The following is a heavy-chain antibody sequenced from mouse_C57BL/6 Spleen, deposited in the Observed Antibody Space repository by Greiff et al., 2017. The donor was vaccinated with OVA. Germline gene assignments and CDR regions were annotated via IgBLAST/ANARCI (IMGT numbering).Heavy chain of an antibody. CDR3: VRQGDYGRGYYYAMDY. D-gene: IGHD1-1*01. Sequence: EVQLVESGGGLVQPKGSLKLSCAASGFSFNTYAMNWVRQAPGKGLEWVARIRSKSNNYATYYADSVKDRFTISRDDSESMLYLQMNNLKTEDTAMYYCVRQGDYGRGYYYAMDYWGQGTSVTVSS. J-gene: IGHJ4*01. CDR2: IRSKSNNYAT. V-gene: IGHV10-1*01. CDR1: GFSFNTYA.